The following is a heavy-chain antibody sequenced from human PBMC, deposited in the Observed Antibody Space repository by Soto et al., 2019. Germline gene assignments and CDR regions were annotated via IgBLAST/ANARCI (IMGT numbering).Heavy chain of an antibody. D-gene: IGHD3-16*01. CDR3: ARGETYLGV. CDR1: RDTFNKYA. V-gene: IGHV1-69*01. Sequence: QVQLVQSGAEVKKPGSSVKVSCKTSRDTFNKYAFNWVRQAPGQGLEWTGWIIPIFSSRNYAEKFQGRVTIIADDSTSTAYMRLRSLRFEDTAVYYCARGETYLGVWGQGTTVTVSS. J-gene: IGHJ6*02. CDR2: IIPIFSSR.